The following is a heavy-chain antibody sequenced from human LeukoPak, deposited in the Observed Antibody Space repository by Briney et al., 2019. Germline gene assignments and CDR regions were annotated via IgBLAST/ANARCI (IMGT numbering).Heavy chain of an antibody. V-gene: IGHV3-30-3*02. CDR1: GFTFSSYA. CDR2: ISYDGSNK. CDR3: AKTLHYGHFGKFDS. D-gene: IGHD4-17*01. J-gene: IGHJ3*01. Sequence: GGSLRLSCAASGFTFSSYAMHWVRQAPGKGLEWVAVISYDGSNKYYADSVKGRSTISRDNSKNTLYLQMNSLRAEDTAIYYCAKTLHYGHFGKFDSWGQGTMVTVSS.